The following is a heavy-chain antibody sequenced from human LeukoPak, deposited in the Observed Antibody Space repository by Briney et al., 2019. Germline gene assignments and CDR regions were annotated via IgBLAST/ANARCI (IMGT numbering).Heavy chain of an antibody. D-gene: IGHD6-19*01. CDR3: ASLSSYSSGWYYGIAA. J-gene: IGHJ6*04. V-gene: IGHV3-64*02. Sequence: AGSLRLSCAASGFTFSSYAMHWIRQAPGKGLEYVSAISSNGGSTYYAVAAKGKFTISRDNSKSTLYLQTGRLRADNMAVYYGASLSSYSSGWYYGIAASGERTTVTVSS. CDR1: GFTFSSYA. CDR2: ISSNGGST.